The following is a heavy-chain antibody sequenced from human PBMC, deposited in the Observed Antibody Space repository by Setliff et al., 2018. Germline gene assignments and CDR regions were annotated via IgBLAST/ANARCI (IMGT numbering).Heavy chain of an antibody. CDR1: GFTFSTYW. CDR2: INSDGSST. V-gene: IGHV3-74*01. Sequence: GGSLRLSCAASGFTFSTYWMHWVRQAPGKGLVWVSRINSDGSSTSYADSVKGRFTISRDNAKNTLYLQMNSLRADDTAVYYCARSRPGPYFDYWGQGTLVTVSS. CDR3: ARSRPGPYFDY. J-gene: IGHJ4*02.